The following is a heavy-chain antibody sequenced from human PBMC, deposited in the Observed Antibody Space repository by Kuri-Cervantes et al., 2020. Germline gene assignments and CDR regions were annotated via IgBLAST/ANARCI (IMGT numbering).Heavy chain of an antibody. D-gene: IGHD6-19*01. CDR2: ISWNSGSI. Sequence: SLKISCAASGFTFDDYAMNWVRQAPGKGLEWVSGISWNSGSIGCADSVKGRFTISRDNAKNSLYLQMNSLRAEDTALYYCASTVARDAFDIWGQGTMVTVSS. J-gene: IGHJ3*02. CDR3: ASTVARDAFDI. V-gene: IGHV3-9*01. CDR1: GFTFDDYA.